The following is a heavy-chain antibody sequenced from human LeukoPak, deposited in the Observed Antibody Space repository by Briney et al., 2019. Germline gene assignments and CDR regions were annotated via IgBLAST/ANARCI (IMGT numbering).Heavy chain of an antibody. D-gene: IGHD2-8*01. CDR3: ARVERLRYCTNGVCYYYYYGIEV. CDR1: GYTFTSYD. V-gene: IGHV1-8*01. J-gene: IGHJ6*02. Sequence: ASVKVSCKASGYTFTSYDINWVRQATGQGLEWMGWMNPSSGNTGYAQKFQGRVTMTRNTSISTAYMELSSLRSEDTAVYYCARVERLRYCTNGVCYYYYYGIEVWGQGTTVTVSS. CDR2: MNPSSGNT.